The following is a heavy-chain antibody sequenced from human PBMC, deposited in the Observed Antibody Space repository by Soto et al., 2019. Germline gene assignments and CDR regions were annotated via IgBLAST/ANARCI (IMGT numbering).Heavy chain of an antibody. D-gene: IGHD1-26*01. CDR3: AKDPPSGSSDAFDI. CDR2: ISYDGSNK. CDR1: GFTFSIYG. V-gene: IGHV3-30*18. Sequence: PWGSLGISCASSGFTFSIYGMHWVRQAPGKGLEWVAVISYDGSNKYYADSVKGRFTISRDNSKNTLYLQMNSLRAEDTAVYYCAKDPPSGSSDAFDIWGQGTMVTVSS. J-gene: IGHJ3*02.